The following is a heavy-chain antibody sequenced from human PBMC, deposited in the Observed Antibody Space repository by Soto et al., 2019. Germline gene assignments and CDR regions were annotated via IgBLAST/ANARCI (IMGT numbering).Heavy chain of an antibody. V-gene: IGHV1-18*01. J-gene: IGHJ4*02. D-gene: IGHD3-22*01. Sequence: ASVKVSCKASGYTFTSYGISWVRQAPGQGLEWMGWISAYNGNTNYAQKLQGRVTMTTDTSTSTAYMELRSLRSDDTAVYYCARDQTVTMIVGDFDYWGQGTLVNVS. CDR2: ISAYNGNT. CDR1: GYTFTSYG. CDR3: ARDQTVTMIVGDFDY.